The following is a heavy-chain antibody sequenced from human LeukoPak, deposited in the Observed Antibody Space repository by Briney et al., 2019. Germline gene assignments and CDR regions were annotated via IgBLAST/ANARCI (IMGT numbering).Heavy chain of an antibody. CDR2: IIPIFGTA. J-gene: IGHJ4*02. CDR1: GYTFTNYY. CDR3: ARDRSEAVAGSFDY. D-gene: IGHD6-19*01. V-gene: IGHV1-69*13. Sequence: ASVKVSCKASGYTFTNYYMHWVRQAPGQGLEWMGGIIPIFGTANYAQKFQGRVTITADESTSTAYMELSSLRSEDTAVYYCARDRSEAVAGSFDYWGRGTLVTVSS.